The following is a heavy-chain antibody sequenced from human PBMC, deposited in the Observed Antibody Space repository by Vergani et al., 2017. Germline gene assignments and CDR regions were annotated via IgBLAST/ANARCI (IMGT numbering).Heavy chain of an antibody. V-gene: IGHV3-21*01. CDR1: GFTFSSYS. CDR2: ISSSSSYI. J-gene: IGHJ3*02. D-gene: IGHD1-7*01. Sequence: EVQLVESGGGLVKPGGSLRLSCAASGFTFSSYSMNWVRQAPGKGLEWVSSISSSSSYIYYADSVKGRFTISRDNAKNSLYLQMNSLRAEDTAVYYCARDAYNWNYAADAFDIWGQGTMVTVSS. CDR3: ARDAYNWNYAADAFDI.